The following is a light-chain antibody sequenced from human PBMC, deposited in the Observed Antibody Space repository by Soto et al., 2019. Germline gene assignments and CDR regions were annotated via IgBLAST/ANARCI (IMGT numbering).Light chain of an antibody. Sequence: QSALTQPASVSGSPGQSITLSCTGTSSDVGASNSVSWYQQHPGKAPKLIIYDVSTRPSGVSNRFSGSKSGNTASLTISGLQAEDEADYYCSSSTTSTTLVFGTGTKLTVL. CDR2: DVS. J-gene: IGLJ1*01. CDR3: SSSTTSTTLV. V-gene: IGLV2-14*03. CDR1: SSDVGASNS.